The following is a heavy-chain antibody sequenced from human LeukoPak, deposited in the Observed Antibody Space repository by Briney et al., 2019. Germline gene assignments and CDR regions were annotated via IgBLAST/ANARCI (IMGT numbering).Heavy chain of an antibody. CDR2: TDYRGTT. D-gene: IGHD2-21*02. V-gene: IGHV4-59*12. CDR3: ARRGDLGYYYGMDV. J-gene: IGHJ6*02. CDR1: GDSISVYY. Sequence: SETLSLTCIVSGDSISVYYWTWIRQPPGKGLEWIGYTDYRGTTNYNPSLKSRVTISVDTSKNQFSLKLSSVTAADTAVYYCARRGDLGYYYGMDVWGQGTTVTVSS.